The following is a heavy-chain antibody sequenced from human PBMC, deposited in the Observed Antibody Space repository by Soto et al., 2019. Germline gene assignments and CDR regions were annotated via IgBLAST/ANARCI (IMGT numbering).Heavy chain of an antibody. CDR3: ARDREVNWGYYYYYGMDV. CDR1: GFTFSSYG. V-gene: IGHV3-33*01. J-gene: IGHJ6*02. D-gene: IGHD7-27*01. CDR2: IWYDGSNK. Sequence: GGSLRLSCAASGFTFSSYGMHWVRQAPGKGLEWVAVIWYDGSNKYYADSVRGRFTISRDNSKNTLYLQMNSLRAEDTAVYYCARDREVNWGYYYYYGMDVWGQGTTVTVSS.